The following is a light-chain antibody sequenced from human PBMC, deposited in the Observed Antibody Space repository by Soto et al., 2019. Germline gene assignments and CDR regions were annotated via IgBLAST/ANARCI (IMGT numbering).Light chain of an antibody. CDR1: SSNIGSNT. Sequence: QSVLTQPPSASGTPGQRVTISCSGSSSNIGSNTVNWYQQLPGTAPKLLIYTNDQRPSGVPDRFSGSKSGTSASLGISGLQSEDEADYYCAAWDDSLNGYVAFGGGTQLTVL. J-gene: IGLJ2*01. CDR2: TND. CDR3: AAWDDSLNGYVA. V-gene: IGLV1-44*01.